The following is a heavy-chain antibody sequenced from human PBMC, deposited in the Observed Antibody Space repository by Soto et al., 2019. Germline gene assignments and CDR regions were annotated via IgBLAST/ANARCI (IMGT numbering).Heavy chain of an antibody. CDR2: ISGSGGST. V-gene: IGHV3-23*01. CDR3: AKHRMPGTTGEFDDY. Sequence: EVQLLESGGGLVQPGGSLRLSCAASGFTFSSYAMSWVRQAPGKGLEWVSTISGSGGSTYYADSVKGRFTISRDNSKNTLYLQMDSLRAEDAAVYYCAKHRMPGTTGEFDDYWGQGTLVTVSS. CDR1: GFTFSSYA. D-gene: IGHD3-10*01. J-gene: IGHJ4*02.